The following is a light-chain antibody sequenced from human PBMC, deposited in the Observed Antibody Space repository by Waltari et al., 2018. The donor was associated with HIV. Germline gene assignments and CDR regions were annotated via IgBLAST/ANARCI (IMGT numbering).Light chain of an antibody. J-gene: IGLJ2*01. Sequence: QSALTQPASVSGSPGQSITISCTETSSDVGNSNLVSWYQQYTGKAPKLLIYEVTKRPSGVSSRFSGSKSGNTASLTISDLQSEDEANYYCCSYGSSATFVVFGGGTRVTV. CDR3: CSYGSSATFVV. CDR2: EVT. V-gene: IGLV2-23*02. CDR1: SSDVGNSNL.